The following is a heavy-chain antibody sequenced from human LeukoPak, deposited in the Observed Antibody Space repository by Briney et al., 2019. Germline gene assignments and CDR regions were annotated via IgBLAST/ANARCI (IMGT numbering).Heavy chain of an antibody. V-gene: IGHV3-30*19. D-gene: IGHD3-10*01. CDR2: MSYDGSNK. J-gene: IGHJ4*02. CDR3: ARVSRGVFDY. CDR1: GFTFRSYG. Sequence: GGSLRLSCVASGFTFRSYGMHWVRQAPGKGLEWVAVMSYDGSNKFYADSVKGRFTIYRDNSKNTLYLQMNSLRAEDTAVYYCARVSRGVFDYWGQGTLVTVSS.